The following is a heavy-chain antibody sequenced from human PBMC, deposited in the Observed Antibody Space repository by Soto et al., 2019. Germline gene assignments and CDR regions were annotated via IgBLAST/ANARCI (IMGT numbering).Heavy chain of an antibody. CDR3: NRTKGGSGWQNYFYYGMEV. D-gene: IGHD6-19*01. J-gene: IGHJ6*02. V-gene: IGHV3-73*02. CDR1: GFTFSGSA. CDR2: IRSKANSYAT. Sequence: EVQLVESGGGLVQPGGSLKLSCAASGFTFSGSAMHWVRQASGKGLEWVGRIRSKANSYATAYAASVKGRFTISRDDSKDPAYLQMERLKNEDTAVDYWNRTKGGSGWQNYFYYGMEVWGQGTTVTVSS.